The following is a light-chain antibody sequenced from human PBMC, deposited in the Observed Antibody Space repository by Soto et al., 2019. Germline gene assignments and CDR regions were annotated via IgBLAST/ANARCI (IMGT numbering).Light chain of an antibody. CDR2: GAS. CDR3: QQYDSSPKT. V-gene: IGKV3-20*01. J-gene: IGKJ1*01. Sequence: EIVLTQSPGTLSLSRGKRATLSCRASQSVISSYLAWYQQRPGQAPRLLIYGASSRATGIPDRFSGSGSGTDFTLTISRLEPEDFAVYYCQQYDSSPKTFGQGTKVDI. CDR1: QSVISSY.